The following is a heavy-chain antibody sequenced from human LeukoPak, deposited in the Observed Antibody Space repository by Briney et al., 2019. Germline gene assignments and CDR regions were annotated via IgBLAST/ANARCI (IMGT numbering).Heavy chain of an antibody. Sequence: GGSLRLSCAASGFTFSGYERNWVRQAPGKGLEWVSYISSSGSTIYYADSVKGRFTITRENDKNSLYLQMNRLRAEDTAVYYCARVRVVVAATGNLWFDPWGQGTLVTVSS. CDR2: ISSSGSTI. CDR1: GFTFSGYE. J-gene: IGHJ5*02. V-gene: IGHV3-48*03. CDR3: ARVRVVVAATGNLWFDP. D-gene: IGHD2-15*01.